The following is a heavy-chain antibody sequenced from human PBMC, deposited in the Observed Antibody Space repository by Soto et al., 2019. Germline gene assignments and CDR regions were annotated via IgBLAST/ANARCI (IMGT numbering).Heavy chain of an antibody. Sequence: ASVKVSCKASGYTFTSYYMHWVRQAPGQGLEWMGIIKPSGGSTSYAQKFQGRVTMTRDTSTSTVYMELSSLRSEDTAVYYCARGTIEVAGTGWFDPWGQGTLVTVSS. J-gene: IGHJ5*02. V-gene: IGHV1-46*01. CDR1: GYTFTSYY. CDR2: IKPSGGST. CDR3: ARGTIEVAGTGWFDP. D-gene: IGHD6-19*01.